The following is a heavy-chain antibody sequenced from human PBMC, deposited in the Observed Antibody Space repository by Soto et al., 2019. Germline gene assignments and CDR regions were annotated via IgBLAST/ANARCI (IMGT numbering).Heavy chain of an antibody. CDR2: VNPDGGRP. D-gene: IGHD3-9*01. J-gene: IGHJ4*02. Sequence: XSVKVSCKASGYIFSNYFMHWVRQAPGQGLEWVGMVNPDGGRPSYPQKFLGRVTMTRDTSTNTLYLELYSLRSEDTAVYYCAREALTGYRDFDYWGQGTLVTVSS. CDR1: GYIFSNYF. V-gene: IGHV1-46*01. CDR3: AREALTGYRDFDY.